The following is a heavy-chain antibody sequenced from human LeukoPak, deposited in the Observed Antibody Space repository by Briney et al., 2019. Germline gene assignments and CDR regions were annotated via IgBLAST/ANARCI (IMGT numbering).Heavy chain of an antibody. J-gene: IGHJ4*02. CDR1: GGSISSYY. V-gene: IGHV4-59*12. CDR2: IYYSGST. D-gene: IGHD4-17*01. CDR3: ARYGDYGWVDY. Sequence: SETLSLTCTVSGGSISSYYWSWIRQPPGKGLEWIGYIYYSGSTNYNPSLKSRVTISVDTSKNQFSLKLSSVTAADTAVYYCARYGDYGWVDYWGQGTLVTVSS.